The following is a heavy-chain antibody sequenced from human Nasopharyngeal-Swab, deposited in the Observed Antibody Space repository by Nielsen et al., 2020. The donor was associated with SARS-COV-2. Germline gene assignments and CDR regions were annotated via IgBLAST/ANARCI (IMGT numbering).Heavy chain of an antibody. Sequence: WIRQPPGKGLEWVSPISGSGGSTYYADSVKGRFTISRDKSKNTLYLQINSLRVEDTAVYYCARDLSYYDSVGAFDIWGQGTMVTVSS. J-gene: IGHJ3*02. CDR2: ISGSGGST. V-gene: IGHV3-23*01. D-gene: IGHD3-22*01. CDR3: ARDLSYYDSVGAFDI.